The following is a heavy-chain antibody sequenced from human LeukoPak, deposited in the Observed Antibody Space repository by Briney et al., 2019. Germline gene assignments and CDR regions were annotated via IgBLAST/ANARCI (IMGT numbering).Heavy chain of an antibody. CDR1: GFTFSTYA. CDR3: AKVQYCTSCLAEFDY. Sequence: GGSLRLSCAASGFTFSTYAMMWVRQAPGKGLEWVSYISGTTHTIHYADSVKGRFTISRDNSENMLYLQMNSLRAEDTATYYCAKVQYCTSCLAEFDYWGQGTLVTISS. J-gene: IGHJ4*02. V-gene: IGHV3-23*01. D-gene: IGHD2/OR15-2a*01. CDR2: ISGTTHTI.